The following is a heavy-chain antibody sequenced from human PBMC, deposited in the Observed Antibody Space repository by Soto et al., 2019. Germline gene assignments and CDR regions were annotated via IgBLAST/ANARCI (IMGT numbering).Heavy chain of an antibody. J-gene: IGHJ4*02. Sequence: ASVKVSCKVSGYTLTELSMHWVRQAPGKGLEWMGGFDPEDGETIYAQKFQGRVTMTEDTSTDTAYMELSSLRSEDTAVYYCATESLIAVGFDYWGQGTLVTVSS. V-gene: IGHV1-24*01. D-gene: IGHD2-21*01. CDR1: GYTLTELS. CDR3: ATESLIAVGFDY. CDR2: FDPEDGET.